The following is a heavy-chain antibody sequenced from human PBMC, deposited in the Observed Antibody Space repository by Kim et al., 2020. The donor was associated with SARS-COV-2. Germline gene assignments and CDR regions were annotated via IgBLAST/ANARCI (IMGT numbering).Heavy chain of an antibody. J-gene: IGHJ6*01. CDR3: ATDIAADCSSTSCPYYY. D-gene: IGHD2-2*01. Sequence: GGSLRLSCAASGFTSDDYAMHWVRQPPGKGLEWVSLISGDGGSTYYADSVKGRFTISRDNRKNSLYLQMTSLRTEDTAFYYCATDIAADCSSTSCPYYY. CDR1: GFTSDDYA. CDR2: ISGDGGST. V-gene: IGHV3-43*02.